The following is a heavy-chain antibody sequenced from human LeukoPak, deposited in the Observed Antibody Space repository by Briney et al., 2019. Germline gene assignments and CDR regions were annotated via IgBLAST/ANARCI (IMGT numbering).Heavy chain of an antibody. V-gene: IGHV4-59*08. CDR1: GGSISSYY. D-gene: IGHD2-21*02. J-gene: IGHJ2*01. CDR2: IYYSGST. CDR3: ARSLVTGLGWYFDL. Sequence: ASETLSLTCTVSGGSISSYYWSWIRQPPGKGLEWIGYIYYSGSTNYNPSLKSRVTISVDTSKNQFSLKLSSVTAADTAVYYCARSLVTGLGWYFDLWGRGTLVTVSS.